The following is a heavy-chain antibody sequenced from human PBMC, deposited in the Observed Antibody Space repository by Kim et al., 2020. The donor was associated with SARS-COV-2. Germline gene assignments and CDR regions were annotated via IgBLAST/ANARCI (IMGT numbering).Heavy chain of an antibody. CDR1: GFTFSSYA. J-gene: IGHJ6*02. Sequence: GGSLRLSCAASGFTFSSYAMHWVRQAPGKGLEWVAVISYDGSNKYYADSVKGRFTISRDNSKNTLYLQMNSLRAEDTAVYYCARDSPLYCGGDCQYHAYYYYYGMDVWGQGTTVTVSS. V-gene: IGHV3-30-3*01. D-gene: IGHD2-21*01. CDR2: ISYDGSNK. CDR3: ARDSPLYCGGDCQYHAYYYYYGMDV.